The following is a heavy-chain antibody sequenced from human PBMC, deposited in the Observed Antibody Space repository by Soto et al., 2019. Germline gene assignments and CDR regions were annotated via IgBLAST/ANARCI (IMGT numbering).Heavy chain of an antibody. CDR2: VYESGYT. Sequence: PSETLSLTCTVSGASVSTGAYYWGRVRQRPGRGLEWIGYVYESGYTYYNMSLKSRLTISLDRSNNQFSLGLTSVTAADTAVYYCVRALRHTAMVYPWLLPWGQGTMVTVFS. V-gene: IGHV4-31*03. CDR1: GASVSTGAYY. D-gene: IGHD5-18*01. J-gene: IGHJ5*02. CDR3: VRALRHTAMVYPWLLP.